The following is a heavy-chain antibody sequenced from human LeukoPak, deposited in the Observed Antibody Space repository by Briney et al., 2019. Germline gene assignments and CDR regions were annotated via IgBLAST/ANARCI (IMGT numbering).Heavy chain of an antibody. V-gene: IGHV7-4-1*02. D-gene: IGHD4-23*01. CDR3: ARATRGNLYYYYYYMDV. CDR1: GYTFTSYG. J-gene: IGHJ6*03. Sequence: ASVKVSCKASGYTFTSYGISWVRQAPVQGREWMGWINTNTGNPTYAHGFTGRFVFSLDTSVSTAYLQISSLKAEDTAVYYCARATRGNLYYYYYYMDVWGKGTTVTVSS. CDR2: INTNTGNP.